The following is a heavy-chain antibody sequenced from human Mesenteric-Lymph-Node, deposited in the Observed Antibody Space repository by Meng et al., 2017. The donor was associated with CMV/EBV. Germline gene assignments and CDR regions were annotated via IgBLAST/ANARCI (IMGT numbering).Heavy chain of an antibody. V-gene: IGHV4-39*01. CDR2: IYYSGST. CDR1: GGSISSNSYY. CDR3: ARHARSDILPNAS. J-gene: IGHJ5*02. Sequence: GSLRLSCTVSGGSISSNSYYWGWIRQPPGKGLEWIGNIYYSGSTYYNPSLKSRVTISVDTSKNRFSLKLSSMTAADTAVYYCARHARSDILPNASWGQGTLVTVSS. D-gene: IGHD3-9*01.